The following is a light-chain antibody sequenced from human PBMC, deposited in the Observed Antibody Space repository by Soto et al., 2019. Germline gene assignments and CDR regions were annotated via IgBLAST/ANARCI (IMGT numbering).Light chain of an antibody. CDR1: SSDVGGYNY. J-gene: IGLJ2*01. CDR3: SSYTSSSTLVV. V-gene: IGLV2-14*01. Sequence: QSVLTQPASVSGSPGQSITISCTGTSSDVGGYNYVSWYQQHPGKAPKLMIYDVSHRPSGVSNRVSGSKSGNTASLTISGLQAEDEADYYCSSYTSSSTLVVFGGGTQLNVL. CDR2: DVS.